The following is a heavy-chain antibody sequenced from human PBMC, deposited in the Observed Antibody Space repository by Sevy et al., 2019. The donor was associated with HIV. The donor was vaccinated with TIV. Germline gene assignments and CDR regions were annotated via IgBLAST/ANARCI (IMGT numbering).Heavy chain of an antibody. D-gene: IGHD3-16*01. V-gene: IGHV3-7*01. J-gene: IGHJ6*02. CDR1: EFTFSSYW. Sequence: GGSLRLSCAASEFTFSSYWMTWVRQAPGKGLEWVANINQDGSEEKYADSVKGRFTIFRDNAKKSLFLQMNSLRAEDTAVYHCARTGSYADTYFYYYAMDVWGQGTTVTVSS. CDR2: INQDGSEE. CDR3: ARTGSYADTYFYYYAMDV.